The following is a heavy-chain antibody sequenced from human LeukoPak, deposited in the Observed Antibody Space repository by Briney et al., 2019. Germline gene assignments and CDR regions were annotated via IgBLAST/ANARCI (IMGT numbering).Heavy chain of an antibody. V-gene: IGHV3-21*01. J-gene: IGHJ4*02. Sequence: GGSLRLSCAASEFTFSSYSMNWVRQAPGKGLEWVSSISSSSSYIYYADSVKGRFTISRDNAKNSLYLQMNSLRAEDTAVYYCAGEGDSSGWYTNYYFDYWGQGTLVTVSS. CDR3: AGEGDSSGWYTNYYFDY. CDR2: ISSSSSYI. CDR1: EFTFSSYS. D-gene: IGHD6-19*01.